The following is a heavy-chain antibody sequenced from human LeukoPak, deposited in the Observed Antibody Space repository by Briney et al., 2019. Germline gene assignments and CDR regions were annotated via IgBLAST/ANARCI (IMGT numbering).Heavy chain of an antibody. J-gene: IGHJ4*02. D-gene: IGHD3-22*01. CDR1: GFTFSSYA. V-gene: IGHV4-34*01. CDR2: INHSGST. CDR3: ASSYDSSGYPLFDY. Sequence: GSLRLSCAASGFTFSSYAMTWVRQPPGKGLEWIGEINHSGSTNYNPSLKSRVTISVDTSKNQFSLKLSSVTAADTAVYYCASSYDSSGYPLFDYWGQGTLVTVSS.